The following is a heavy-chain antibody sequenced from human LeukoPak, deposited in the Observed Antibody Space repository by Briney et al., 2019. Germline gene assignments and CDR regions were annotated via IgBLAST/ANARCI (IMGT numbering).Heavy chain of an antibody. J-gene: IGHJ4*02. D-gene: IGHD2-2*01. CDR3: ARDAATSVGMPHY. V-gene: IGHV3-33*01. Sequence: GGSLRLSCVASGFTFSSYGMHWVRQAPGKGLEWVAIIWSDGSTKYYVGSVKGRFTISRDSSKSTLYLQMNSLRAEDTAVYYCARDAATSVGMPHYWGQGTVVTV. CDR1: GFTFSSYG. CDR2: IWSDGSTK.